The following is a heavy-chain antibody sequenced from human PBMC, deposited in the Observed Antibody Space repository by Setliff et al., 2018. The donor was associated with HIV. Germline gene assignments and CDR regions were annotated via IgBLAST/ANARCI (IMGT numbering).Heavy chain of an antibody. J-gene: IGHJ3*02. D-gene: IGHD2-21*02. V-gene: IGHV4-30-4*08. Sequence: SETLSLTCTVPGGSISSANYYWSWIRQPPGKGLEWIGYIYYNGNAYYYNPSLKSRTNISLDTSMNQFSLTLTSVTAADTAVYYCAREVDVVTTSDAFDIWGQGTMVTVSS. CDR1: GGSISSANYY. CDR2: IYYNGNAY. CDR3: AREVDVVTTSDAFDI.